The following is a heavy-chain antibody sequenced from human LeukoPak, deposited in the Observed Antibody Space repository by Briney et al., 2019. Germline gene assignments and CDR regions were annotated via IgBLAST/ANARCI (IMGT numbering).Heavy chain of an antibody. CDR3: ARDADYDFWSGYYLNWFDP. CDR2: ISYDGSNK. CDR1: GFTFSSYS. J-gene: IGHJ5*02. V-gene: IGHV3-30*03. D-gene: IGHD3-3*01. Sequence: PGGSLRLSCAASGFTFSSYSMNWVRQAPGKGLEWVAVISYDGSNKYYADSVKGRFTISRDNSKNTLYLQMNSLRAEDTAVYYCARDADYDFWSGYYLNWFDPWGQGTLVAVSS.